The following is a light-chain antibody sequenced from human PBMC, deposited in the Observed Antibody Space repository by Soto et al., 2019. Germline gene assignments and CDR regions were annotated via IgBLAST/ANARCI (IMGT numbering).Light chain of an antibody. Sequence: VLTQPPSASGTPGQRVTISCSGSSSNIGSNSVNWYQQLLGTAPKLLMYSSNQRPSGVPDRFSGSKSGTSASLAISGLQSEDEADYYCAAWDDSLNGVVFGGGTKLTVL. CDR2: SSN. CDR1: SSNIGSNS. V-gene: IGLV1-44*01. J-gene: IGLJ2*01. CDR3: AAWDDSLNGVV.